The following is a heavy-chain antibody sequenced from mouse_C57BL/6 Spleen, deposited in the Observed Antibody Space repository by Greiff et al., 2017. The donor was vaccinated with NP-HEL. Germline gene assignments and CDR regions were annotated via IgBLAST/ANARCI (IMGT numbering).Heavy chain of an antibody. CDR2: ISDGGSYT. CDR3: ARGNPPLITTVVAPMDY. D-gene: IGHD1-1*01. V-gene: IGHV5-4*03. Sequence: EVKLVESGGGLVKPGGSLKLSCAASGFTFSSYAMSWVRQTPEKRLEWVATISDGGSYTYYPDNVKGRFTISRDNAKNNLYLQMSHLKSEDTAMYYCARGNPPLITTVVAPMDYWGQGTSVTVSS. J-gene: IGHJ4*01. CDR1: GFTFSSYA.